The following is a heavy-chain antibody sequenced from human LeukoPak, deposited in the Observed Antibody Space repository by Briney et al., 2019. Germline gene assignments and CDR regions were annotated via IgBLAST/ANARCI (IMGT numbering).Heavy chain of an antibody. CDR3: ARDFGSGSSPIGY. J-gene: IGHJ4*02. CDR2: IASDGSST. Sequence: PGGSLRLSCAASGFTFSSYWMNWVRQAPGKGLVWVSRIASDGSSTTYADSVKGRFSISRDNAKNTLYLQMNSLRAEDSAVYYCARDFGSGSSPIGYWGQGTLVTVSS. V-gene: IGHV3-74*01. D-gene: IGHD1-26*01. CDR1: GFTFSSYW.